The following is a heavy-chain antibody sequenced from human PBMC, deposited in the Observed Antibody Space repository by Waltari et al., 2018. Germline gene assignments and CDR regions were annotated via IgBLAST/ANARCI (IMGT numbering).Heavy chain of an antibody. J-gene: IGHJ6*03. CDR3: AKDKDSDVSFYYMDV. CDR2: ISGGGTGP. V-gene: IGHV3-23*04. D-gene: IGHD1-26*01. Sequence: EVQLVESGGGLVQPGGSLRLSCEASGGTFSNYALSWVRQAPGKGLEWVSGISGGGTGPYYADSVKGRFTSSRDNSKNTLYLQMDSLRVEDTAVYYCAKDKDSDVSFYYMDVWGKGTTVTVSS. CDR1: GGTFSNYA.